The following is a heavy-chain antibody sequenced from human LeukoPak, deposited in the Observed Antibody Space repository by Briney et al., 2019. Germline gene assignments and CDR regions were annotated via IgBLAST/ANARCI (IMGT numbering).Heavy chain of an antibody. V-gene: IGHV3-30-3*01. D-gene: IGHD2-15*01. J-gene: IGHJ3*02. CDR2: ISYDGGNT. CDR3: ARDFLLLRGAFDI. Sequence: PGRSLRLSCAASGFTFSSNAIHWVRQAPGKGLEWVAEISYDGGNTYYADSVKGRFTISRDNSKKTLFLLMNNLRTEDTAVYYCARDFLLLRGAFDIWGQGTPVTVSS. CDR1: GFTFSSNA.